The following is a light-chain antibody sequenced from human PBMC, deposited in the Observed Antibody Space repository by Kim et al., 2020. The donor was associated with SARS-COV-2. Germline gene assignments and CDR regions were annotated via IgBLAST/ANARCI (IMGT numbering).Light chain of an antibody. CDR2: KAS. V-gene: IGKV1-5*03. CDR3: QQYNSYLRT. Sequence: DIQMTQSPSTLSASVGDRVTITCRASQSISSWLDWYQQKPGKAPKLLIYKASSLESGVPSRFSGSGSGTEFTLTISSLQPDDFATYYCQQYNSYLRTFGEGTKVDIK. CDR1: QSISSW. J-gene: IGKJ4*02.